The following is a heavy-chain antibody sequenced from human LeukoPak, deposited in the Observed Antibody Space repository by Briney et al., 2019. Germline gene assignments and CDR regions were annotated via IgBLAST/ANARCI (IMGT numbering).Heavy chain of an antibody. CDR3: AKERPRSWPQLTYYYYYYGMDV. Sequence: GGSLRLSCAASGFTFSSYGMHWVRQAPGKGLEWVAVISYDGSNKYYADSVKGRFTISRDNSKNTLYLQMNSLRAEDTAAYYCAKERPRSWPQLTYYYYYYGMDVWGQGTTVTVSS. V-gene: IGHV3-30*18. J-gene: IGHJ6*02. CDR2: ISYDGSNK. D-gene: IGHD6-13*01. CDR1: GFTFSSYG.